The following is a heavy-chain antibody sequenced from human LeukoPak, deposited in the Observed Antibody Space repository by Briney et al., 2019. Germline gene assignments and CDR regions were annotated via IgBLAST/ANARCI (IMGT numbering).Heavy chain of an antibody. J-gene: IGHJ4*02. CDR3: MATAGTRPDY. D-gene: IGHD6-13*01. Sequence: GGSLRLSCAAPGFTFDDYNMHWVRQLPGKGLEWVSLISWNGGNTYYADSVKGRSTTSRDNSKNSLYLQMNSLRSEDTALYYCMATAGTRPDYWGQGTLVTVSS. CDR1: GFTFDDYN. V-gene: IGHV3-43*01. CDR2: ISWNGGNT.